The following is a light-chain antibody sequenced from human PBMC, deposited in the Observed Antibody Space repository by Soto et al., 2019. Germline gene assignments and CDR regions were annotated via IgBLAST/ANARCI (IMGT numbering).Light chain of an antibody. Sequence: EIVLTQSPATLSLSPGERATLSCRASQSVGKFLAWYQQKVGQAPRLVIYNTSDSASGIPPWFRGSGSGTEFTLTISSLEPEDFAVYFCQQRTDRPPLTFVGSTKVEIK. V-gene: IGKV3-11*01. CDR3: QQRTDRPPLT. CDR2: NTS. CDR1: QSVGKF. J-gene: IGKJ4*01.